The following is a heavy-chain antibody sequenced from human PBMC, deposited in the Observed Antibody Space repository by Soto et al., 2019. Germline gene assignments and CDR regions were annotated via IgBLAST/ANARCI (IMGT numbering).Heavy chain of an antibody. D-gene: IGHD1-26*01. CDR2: INPNSGGT. CDR3: ARVELYSGSLHLDY. Sequence: GASVKVSCKASGYTFIAYYTHWVRQAPGRGLEWMGWINPNSGGTNYAQKFQGRVTMTRDTSISTAYMELSRLTSDDTAVYYCARVELYSGSLHLDYWGQGTLVTVSS. J-gene: IGHJ4*02. V-gene: IGHV1-2*02. CDR1: GYTFIAYY.